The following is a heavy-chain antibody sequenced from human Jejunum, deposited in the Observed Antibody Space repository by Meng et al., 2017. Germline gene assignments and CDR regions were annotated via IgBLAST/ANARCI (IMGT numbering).Heavy chain of an antibody. CDR1: SASFTGYY. J-gene: IGHJ5*01. CDR3: ARYLWSRGLFDS. Sequence: QVHLPQWGAGLLKPSETLSLTCTSYSASFTGYYWSWVRQSPGKGLEWIGEIHQTGSTNYSPSLQSRVTISIDTSKNEFSLELRSVTAADTAVYYCARYLWSRGLFDSWGQGTLVTVSS. D-gene: IGHD2-21*01. V-gene: IGHV4-34*01. CDR2: IHQTGST.